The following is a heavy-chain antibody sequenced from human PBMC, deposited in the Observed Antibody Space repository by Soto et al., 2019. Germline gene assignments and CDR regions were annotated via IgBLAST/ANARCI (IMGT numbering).Heavy chain of an antibody. J-gene: IGHJ6*02. CDR3: ARDAGLYCGGDCFDYYGMDV. CDR2: IDNAGSSA. Sequence: GSLRLSCAASGFTFSIYWMHWGHQSPGKGPVWVSRIDNAGSSARYADSVKGRFTISRVNSKDTLYLQMNSLRAEDTAVYYCARDAGLYCGGDCFDYYGMDVWGQGTTVTVSS. CDR1: GFTFSIYW. D-gene: IGHD2-21*02. V-gene: IGHV3-74*01.